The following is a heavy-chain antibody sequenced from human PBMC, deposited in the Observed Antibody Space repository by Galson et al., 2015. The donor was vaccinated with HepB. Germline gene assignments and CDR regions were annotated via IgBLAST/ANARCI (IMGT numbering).Heavy chain of an antibody. CDR3: LITIRDDPFDY. V-gene: IGHV3-7*03. J-gene: IGHJ4*02. CDR2: IKEDGRAK. Sequence: SLRLSCAVPGFSFSSYWMDWARQTPRKGLEWVAAIKEDGRAKYYVDSVRGRFTVSRDNANNFLYLQMDSLGAEDTAIYYCLITIRDDPFDYWSPGALVTVSS. CDR1: GFSFSSYW. D-gene: IGHD1-20*01.